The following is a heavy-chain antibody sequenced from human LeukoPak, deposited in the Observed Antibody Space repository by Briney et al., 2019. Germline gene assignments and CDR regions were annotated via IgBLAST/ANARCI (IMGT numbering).Heavy chain of an antibody. CDR2: IRYDGSNK. D-gene: IGHD2-2*01. J-gene: IGHJ4*02. Sequence: GSLRLSCAASGFTFSSYGMHWVRQAPGKGLEWVAVIRYDGSNKYYADSVKGRFTISRDNSKNTLYLQMNSLRAEDTAVYYCARGEIVVVPAAFDYWGQGTLVTVSS. V-gene: IGHV3-33*08. CDR1: GFTFSSYG. CDR3: ARGEIVVVPAAFDY.